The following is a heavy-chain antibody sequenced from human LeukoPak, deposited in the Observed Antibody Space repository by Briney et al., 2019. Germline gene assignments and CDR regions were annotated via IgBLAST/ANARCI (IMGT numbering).Heavy chain of an antibody. Sequence: ASVKVSCKASGYTFTGYYMHWVRQAPGQGPEWMGWINPNSGGTNYAQKFQGRVTMTRDTSISTAYMELSSLRSEDTAVYYCARGSRPVYNLLTGKRYFDYWGQGTLLTVSS. V-gene: IGHV1-2*02. CDR3: ARGSRPVYNLLTGKRYFDY. D-gene: IGHD3-9*01. CDR2: INPNSGGT. CDR1: GYTFTGYY. J-gene: IGHJ4*02.